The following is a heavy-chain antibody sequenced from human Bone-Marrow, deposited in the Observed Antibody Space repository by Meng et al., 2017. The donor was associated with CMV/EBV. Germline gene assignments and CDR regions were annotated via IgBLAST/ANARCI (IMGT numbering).Heavy chain of an antibody. Sequence: GSLRLSCAVYGGSFSGYYWSWIRQPPGKGLEWIGEINHSGSTNYNPSLKSRITISVDTSKNQFSLKLSSVTAADTAVYYCARDPKRGLGSYHEWGQGTLVTVSS. D-gene: IGHD3-16*02. CDR3: ARDPKRGLGSYHE. V-gene: IGHV4-34*01. CDR1: GGSFSGYY. CDR2: INHSGST. J-gene: IGHJ4*02.